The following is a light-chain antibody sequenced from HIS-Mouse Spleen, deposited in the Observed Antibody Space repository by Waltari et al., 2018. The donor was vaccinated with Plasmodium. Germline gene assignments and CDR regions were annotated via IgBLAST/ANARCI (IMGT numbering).Light chain of an antibody. J-gene: IGLJ3*02. Sequence: SYELTQPPSVSVSPGQTARITCSGDALPKKYAYWYQQKYGQAPVLVIYEDSKRPSGIPGGFSGSSAGTMATLTISGAQVEDEADYYCYSTDSSGNHRVFGGGTKLTVL. CDR3: YSTDSSGNHRV. CDR1: ALPKKY. CDR2: EDS. V-gene: IGLV3-10*01.